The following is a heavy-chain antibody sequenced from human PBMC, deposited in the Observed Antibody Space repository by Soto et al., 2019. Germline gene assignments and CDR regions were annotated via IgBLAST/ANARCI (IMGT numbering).Heavy chain of an antibody. CDR3: ARHLRRYYYYGIDV. V-gene: IGHV4-61*01. D-gene: IGHD3-16*01. Sequence: SETLSLTCTVSGGSVSSGSYYWSWIRQPPGKGLEWIGYIYYSGSTNYNTSLKSRVTISVDTSKNQLFLKVNSVTAADTAVYSCARHLRRYYYYGIDVWGQGTRVSVSS. CDR2: IYYSGST. J-gene: IGHJ6*02. CDR1: GGSVSSGSYY.